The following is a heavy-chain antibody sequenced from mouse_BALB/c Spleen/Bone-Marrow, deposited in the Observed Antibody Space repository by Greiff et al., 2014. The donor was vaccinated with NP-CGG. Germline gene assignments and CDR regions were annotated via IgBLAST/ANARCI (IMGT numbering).Heavy chain of an antibody. CDR1: GFNIKDTY. V-gene: IGHV14-3*02. D-gene: IGHD1-1*01. J-gene: IGHJ3*01. CDR2: IDPANGNT. CDR3: ASYYYGSSSFAY. Sequence: DVKLQESGAELVKPGASVKLSCTASGFNIKDTYMHWVKQRPEQGLEWIGGIDPANGNTKYDPKFQGKATITADTSSNTAYLQLSSLTSEDTAVYYCASYYYGSSSFAYWGQGTLVTVSA.